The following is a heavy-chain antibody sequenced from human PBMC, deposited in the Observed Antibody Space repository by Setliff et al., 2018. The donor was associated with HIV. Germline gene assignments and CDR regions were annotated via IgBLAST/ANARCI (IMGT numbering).Heavy chain of an antibody. CDR1: GGSISRTSYY. D-gene: IGHD3-10*01. J-gene: IGHJ6*02. Sequence: SETLSLTCTVSGGSISRTSYYWGWIRQPPGKGLEWIGSISNSGSNYYSPSLKSRVTISVDTSKNQFSLEVNSVTAADTAVYFCARLAIYGSDWGQGTTVTVSS. V-gene: IGHV4-39*01. CDR2: ISNSGSN. CDR3: ARLAIYGSD.